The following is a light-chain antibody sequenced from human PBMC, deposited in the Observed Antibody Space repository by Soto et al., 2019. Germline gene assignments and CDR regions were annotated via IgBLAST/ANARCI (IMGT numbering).Light chain of an antibody. J-gene: IGKJ1*01. CDR3: QQYSTYLGT. CDR2: KAS. CDR1: QSISGW. V-gene: IGKV1-5*03. Sequence: DIQMTQSPSTLSASVGDRVTITCLASQSISGWLAWYQHKTGKAPKLLISKASSLESGVPSRFSGSESGTEFTLTISSLQPDDFATYYCQQYSTYLGTFGQGTKVEIK.